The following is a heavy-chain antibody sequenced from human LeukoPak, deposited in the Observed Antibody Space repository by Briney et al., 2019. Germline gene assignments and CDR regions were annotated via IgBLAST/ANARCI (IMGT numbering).Heavy chain of an antibody. CDR2: ISGSGGST. V-gene: IGHV3-23*01. Sequence: PGGSLRLSCAASGLTFSSYGMSWVRQAPGKGLEWVSGISGSGGSTYYADSVKGRFTISRDNSKNTLYLQMNSLRAEDTAVYYCAKSRGSGLFDYWGQGTLITVAS. J-gene: IGHJ4*02. D-gene: IGHD3-10*01. CDR1: GLTFSSYG. CDR3: AKSRGSGLFDY.